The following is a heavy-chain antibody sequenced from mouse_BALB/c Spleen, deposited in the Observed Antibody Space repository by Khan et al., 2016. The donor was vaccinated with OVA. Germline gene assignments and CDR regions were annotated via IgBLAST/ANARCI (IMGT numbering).Heavy chain of an antibody. CDR2: VSFGSATI. V-gene: IGHV5-17*02. Sequence: EVELVESGGGLVQPGGSRKLSCAASGFTFSSFGMHWVRQAPEKGLEWVAYVSFGSATIYYADTVKGRFTISRDNPKNTLCLHRTSLRSEDTAIYYCARSLITTWYFDVWGAGTTVTVSS. CDR1: GFTFSSFG. CDR3: ARSLITTWYFDV. J-gene: IGHJ1*01. D-gene: IGHD2-4*01.